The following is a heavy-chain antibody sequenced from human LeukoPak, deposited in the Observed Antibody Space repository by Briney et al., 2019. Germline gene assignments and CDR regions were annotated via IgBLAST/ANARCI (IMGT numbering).Heavy chain of an antibody. CDR1: GGSISSSY. CDR2: IHYSGST. Sequence: TSETLSLTCTVSGGSISSSYWSWIRQPPGKGLEWVGYIHYSGSTNYNPSLKSRATISVDTSKAHFSLKLSSATAADTAVYYCARHDPGWFDTWGQGTLVTVSS. CDR3: ARHDPGWFDT. J-gene: IGHJ5*02. D-gene: IGHD7-27*01. V-gene: IGHV4-59*08.